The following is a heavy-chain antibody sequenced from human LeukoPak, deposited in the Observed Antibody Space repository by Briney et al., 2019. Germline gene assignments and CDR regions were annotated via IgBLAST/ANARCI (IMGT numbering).Heavy chain of an antibody. CDR3: ARGVGYYGSGAYYFDY. CDR2: ISSSSSYI. CDR1: GFTFSGYE. D-gene: IGHD3-10*01. J-gene: IGHJ4*02. Sequence: GGSLRLSCAASGFTFSGYEMNWVRQAPGKGLEWVSSISSSSSYIYYADSVKGRFTISRDNAKNSLYLQMNSLRAEDTAVYYCARGVGYYGSGAYYFDYWGQGTLVTVSS. V-gene: IGHV3-21*01.